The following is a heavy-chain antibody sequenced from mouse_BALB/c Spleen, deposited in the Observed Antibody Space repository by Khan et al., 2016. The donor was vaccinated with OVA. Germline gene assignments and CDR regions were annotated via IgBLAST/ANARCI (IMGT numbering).Heavy chain of an antibody. CDR2: IWSGGIT. CDR1: GFSLTNYG. CDR3: DKNRNGYFDD. Sequence: QVQLKESGPGLVQPSQSLSITCTVSGFSLTNYGVHWVRQSPGKGLEWLGVIWSGGITDYNETFISRLSISKDISKSQVFFKMNSLQANDTAIYDCDKNRNGYFDDWGQGTTLTVAS. D-gene: IGHD1-1*02. J-gene: IGHJ2*01. V-gene: IGHV2-2*02.